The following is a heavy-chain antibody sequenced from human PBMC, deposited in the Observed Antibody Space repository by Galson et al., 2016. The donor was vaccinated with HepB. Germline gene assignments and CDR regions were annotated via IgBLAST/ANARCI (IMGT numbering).Heavy chain of an antibody. Sequence: SVKVSCKASGGTFSNYAISWVRQAPGQGLEWMGGIIPIFGTANYAQRFQGRVTITADESTSTAYMELSSLRSEDTAVYYCARGGRTVTAYWYFDLWGRGTLLTVSS. CDR1: GGTFSNYA. D-gene: IGHD4-11*01. CDR2: IIPIFGTA. J-gene: IGHJ2*01. V-gene: IGHV1-69*13. CDR3: ARGGRTVTAYWYFDL.